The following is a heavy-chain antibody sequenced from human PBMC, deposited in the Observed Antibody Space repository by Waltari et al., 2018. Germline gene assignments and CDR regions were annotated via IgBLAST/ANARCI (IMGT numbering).Heavy chain of an antibody. Sequence: QVQLQESGPGLVKPSETLSLTCAVSGYSISSGYYWGWIRQPPGKGLEGFGSIYHSGSTYYNPSLKSRVTISVDTSKNQFSLKLSSVTAADTAVYYCARERRVFSSWGQGTMVTVSS. CDR1: GYSISSGYY. CDR2: IYHSGST. CDR3: ARERRVFSS. J-gene: IGHJ3*01. V-gene: IGHV4-38-2*02. D-gene: IGHD6-6*01.